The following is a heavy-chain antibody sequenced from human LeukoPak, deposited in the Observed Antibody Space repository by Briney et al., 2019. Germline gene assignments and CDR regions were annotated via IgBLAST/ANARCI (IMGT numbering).Heavy chain of an antibody. V-gene: IGHV4-34*01. CDR3: ARVRGFGVVTPIDY. CDR2: INHSGST. J-gene: IGHJ4*02. Sequence: SETLSLTCAVYGGSFSGYYWSWIRQPPGKGLEWIEEINHSGSTNYNPSLKSRVTISVDTSKNQFSLKLSSVTAADTAVYYCARVRGFGVVTPIDYWGQGTLVTVSS. D-gene: IGHD3-3*01. CDR1: GGSFSGYY.